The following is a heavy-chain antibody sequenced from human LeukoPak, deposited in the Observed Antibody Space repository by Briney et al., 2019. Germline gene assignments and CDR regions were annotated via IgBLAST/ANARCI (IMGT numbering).Heavy chain of an antibody. Sequence: SQTLSLTCTVSGGSISSGSYYWSWIRQPPGKGLEWIGYIYYSGSTNYNPSLKSRVTISVDTSKNQFSLKLSSVTAADTAVYYCARSSWIQLPPSYWGQGTLVTVSS. V-gene: IGHV4-61*01. CDR2: IYYSGST. CDR1: GGSISSGSYY. D-gene: IGHD5-18*01. J-gene: IGHJ4*02. CDR3: ARSSWIQLPPSY.